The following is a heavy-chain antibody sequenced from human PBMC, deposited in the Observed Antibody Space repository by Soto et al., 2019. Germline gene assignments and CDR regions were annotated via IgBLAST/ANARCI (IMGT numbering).Heavy chain of an antibody. D-gene: IGHD2-15*01. CDR1: GGTFSSYA. V-gene: IGHV1-69*12. CDR3: ARAKRADIVVVVAATLDSFDI. J-gene: IGHJ3*02. CDR2: IIPIFGTA. Sequence: QVQLVQSGAEVKKPGSSVKVSCKASGGTFSSYAISWVRQAPGQGLEWMGGIIPIFGTANYAQKFQGRVTITADEYTSTAYMELSSLSSEATAVYYCARAKRADIVVVVAATLDSFDIWGQGTMVTVSS.